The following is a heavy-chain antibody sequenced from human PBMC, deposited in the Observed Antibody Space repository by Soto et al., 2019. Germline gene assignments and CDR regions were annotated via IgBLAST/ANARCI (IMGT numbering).Heavy chain of an antibody. D-gene: IGHD2-15*01. CDR3: ASSDRNFDY. CDR2: IYRGGST. Sequence: QLQLQESGSGLVKPSQTLSLTCAVSGGSISSGGFSWSWIRQPPGKGLEWIGYIYRGGSTYYNPSLKSRVTISVDMSXNQFSLKLSSVTAADTAXYYCASSDRNFDYWGQGTLVTVSS. CDR1: GGSISSGGFS. J-gene: IGHJ4*02. V-gene: IGHV4-30-2*01.